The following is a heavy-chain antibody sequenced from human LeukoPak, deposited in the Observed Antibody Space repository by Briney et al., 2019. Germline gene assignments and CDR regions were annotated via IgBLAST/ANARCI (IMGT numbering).Heavy chain of an antibody. CDR3: ARGRGVMVAASEARKRPLLDY. Sequence: GSLRLSCAASGFTFSSYAMSWVRQPPGKGLEWIGEINHSGSTNYNPSLKSRVTISVDTSKNQFSLKLSSVTAADTAVYYCARGRGVMVAASEARKRPLLDYWGQGTLVTVSS. CDR2: INHSGST. CDR1: GFTFSSYA. V-gene: IGHV4-34*01. J-gene: IGHJ4*02. D-gene: IGHD2-15*01.